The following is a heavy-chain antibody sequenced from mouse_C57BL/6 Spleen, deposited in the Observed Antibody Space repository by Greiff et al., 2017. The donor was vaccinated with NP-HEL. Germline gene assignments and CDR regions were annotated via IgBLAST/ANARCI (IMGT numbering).Heavy chain of an antibody. Sequence: EVQLQQSGAELVRPGASVKLSCTASGFNIKDDYMHWVKQRPEQGLEWIGWIDPENGDTEYASKFQGKATITADTSSNTAYLQLSSLTSEDTAVYYCTTGPYYSWFAYWGQGTLVTVSA. V-gene: IGHV14-4*01. CDR1: GFNIKDDY. D-gene: IGHD2-10*01. CDR3: TTGPYYSWFAY. CDR2: IDPENGDT. J-gene: IGHJ3*01.